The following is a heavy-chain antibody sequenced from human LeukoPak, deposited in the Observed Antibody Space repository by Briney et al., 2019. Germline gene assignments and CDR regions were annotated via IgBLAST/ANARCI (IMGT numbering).Heavy chain of an antibody. V-gene: IGHV1-2*02. CDR2: INPNSGGT. J-gene: IGHJ4*02. Sequence: ASVKVSCKASGYTFTGYYMHWVRQAPVQGLEWMGWINPNSGGTNYAQKFQGRVTMTRDTSISTAYMELSRLRSDDTAVYYCARVHYYDSSGYYRSPEYYFDYWGQGTLVTVSS. D-gene: IGHD3-22*01. CDR3: ARVHYYDSSGYYRSPEYYFDY. CDR1: GYTFTGYY.